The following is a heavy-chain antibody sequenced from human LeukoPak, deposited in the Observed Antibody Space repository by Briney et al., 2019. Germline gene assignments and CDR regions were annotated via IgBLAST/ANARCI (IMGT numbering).Heavy chain of an antibody. Sequence: QSGGSLRLSCAASGFTFSSYGMSWVRQAPGKGLEWVSAISGSGGSTYYADSVKGRFTISRDNSKNTLYLQMNSLRAEDTAVYYCARGGYSSSSGSPDYWGQGTLVTVSS. V-gene: IGHV3-23*01. J-gene: IGHJ4*02. D-gene: IGHD6-6*01. CDR1: GFTFSSYG. CDR2: ISGSGGST. CDR3: ARGGYSSSSGSPDY.